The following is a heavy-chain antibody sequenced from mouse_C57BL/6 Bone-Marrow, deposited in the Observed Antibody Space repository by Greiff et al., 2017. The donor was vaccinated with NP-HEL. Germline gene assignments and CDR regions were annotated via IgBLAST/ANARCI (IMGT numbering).Heavy chain of an antibody. V-gene: IGHV14-4*01. CDR1: GFNIKDDY. D-gene: IGHD2-5*01. CDR3: TTRGYSNYFDY. Sequence: VHVKQSGAELVRPGASVKLSCTASGFNIKDDYMHWVKQRPEQGLEWIGWIDPENGDTEYASKFQGKATITADTSSNTAYLQLSSLTSEDTAVYYCTTRGYSNYFDYWGQGTTLTVSS. CDR2: IDPENGDT. J-gene: IGHJ2*01.